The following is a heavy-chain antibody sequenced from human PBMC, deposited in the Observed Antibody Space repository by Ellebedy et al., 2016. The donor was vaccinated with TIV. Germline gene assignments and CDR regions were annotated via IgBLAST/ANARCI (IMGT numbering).Heavy chain of an antibody. CDR1: GGSISSYY. CDR2: IYYSGST. Sequence: GSLRLSXTASGGSISSYYWSWIRQPPGKGLEWIGYIYYSGSTNYNPSLKSRVTISVDTSKNQFSLKLSSVTAADTAVYYCARGLRGYSYGGWFDPWGQGTLVTVSS. CDR3: ARGLRGYSYGGWFDP. J-gene: IGHJ5*02. V-gene: IGHV4-59*01. D-gene: IGHD5-18*01.